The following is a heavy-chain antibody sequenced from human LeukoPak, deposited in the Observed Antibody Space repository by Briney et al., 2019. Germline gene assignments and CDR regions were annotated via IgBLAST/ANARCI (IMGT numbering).Heavy chain of an antibody. Sequence: GGSLRLSCAASGFTFSSYSMNWVRQAPGKGLEWVSSISSSSSYIYYADSVKGRFTISRDNAKNSLYLQMNSLGAEDTAVYYCASGITIFGVVINAFDIWGQGTMVTVSS. CDR2: ISSSSSYI. D-gene: IGHD3-3*01. CDR1: GFTFSSYS. J-gene: IGHJ3*02. V-gene: IGHV3-21*01. CDR3: ASGITIFGVVINAFDI.